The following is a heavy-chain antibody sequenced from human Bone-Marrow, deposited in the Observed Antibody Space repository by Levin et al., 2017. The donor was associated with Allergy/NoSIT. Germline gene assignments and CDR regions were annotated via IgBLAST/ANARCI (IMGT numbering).Heavy chain of an antibody. CDR2: ISDSGNT. CDR1: GGSISSGTHY. CDR3: ARTLGYCSGDGCYYYFDY. Sequence: PSETLSLTCTVSGGSISSGTHYWGWIRQPPGKGLEWIVTISDSGNTYHNPSLTSRVTISVDTSRNQVSLNLTSVTAADTAVYYCARTLGYCSGDGCYYYFDYWGQGTLVTVSS. D-gene: IGHD2-15*01. J-gene: IGHJ4*02. V-gene: IGHV4-39*07.